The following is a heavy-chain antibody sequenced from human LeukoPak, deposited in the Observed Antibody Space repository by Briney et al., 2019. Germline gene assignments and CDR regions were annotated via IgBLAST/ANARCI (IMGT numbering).Heavy chain of an antibody. CDR2: IYYSGST. J-gene: IGHJ6*03. Sequence: PSETLSLTCTVSGGSISSSSYYWGWIRQPPGKGLEWIGSIYYSGSTYYNPSLKGRVTISVDTSKNQFSLKLSSVTAADTAVYYCARISGSYLSAAYYYMDVWGKGTTVTVSS. D-gene: IGHD1-26*01. CDR1: GGSISSSSYY. V-gene: IGHV4-39*07. CDR3: ARISGSYLSAAYYYMDV.